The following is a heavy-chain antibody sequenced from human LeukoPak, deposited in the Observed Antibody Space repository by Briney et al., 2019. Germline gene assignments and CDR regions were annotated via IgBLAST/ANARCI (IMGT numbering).Heavy chain of an antibody. CDR3: ARDNSGSYYYYYMDV. CDR1: GGSISRGSYY. V-gene: IGHV4-61*02. CDR2: IYTSGST. D-gene: IGHD3-10*01. Sequence: SETLSLTCTVSGGSISRGSYYWSWIRQPAGKGLEWIGRIYTSGSTNYNPSLKSRVTISVDTSKNQFSLKLSSVTAADTAVYYCARDNSGSYYYYYMDVWGKGTTVTISS. J-gene: IGHJ6*03.